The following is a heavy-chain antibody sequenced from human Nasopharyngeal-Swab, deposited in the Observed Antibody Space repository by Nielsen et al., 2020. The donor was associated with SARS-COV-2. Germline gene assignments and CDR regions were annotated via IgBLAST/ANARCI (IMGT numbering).Heavy chain of an antibody. CDR3: ARFNYYDSSGHDAFDI. Sequence: GGSLRLSCAASGLTFSSYAMHWVRQAPGKGLEWVAVISYDGSNKYYADSVKGRFTISRDNSKNTLYLQMSSLRAEDAAVYYCARFNYYDSSGHDAFDIWGQGTMVTVSS. CDR2: ISYDGSNK. J-gene: IGHJ3*02. V-gene: IGHV3-30-3*01. D-gene: IGHD3-22*01. CDR1: GLTFSSYA.